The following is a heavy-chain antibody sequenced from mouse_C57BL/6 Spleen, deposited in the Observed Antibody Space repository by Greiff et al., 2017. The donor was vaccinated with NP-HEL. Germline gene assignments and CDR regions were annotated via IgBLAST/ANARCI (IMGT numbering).Heavy chain of an antibody. V-gene: IGHV1-64*01. CDR3: ARKGLRDYGSSSDY. D-gene: IGHD1-1*01. J-gene: IGHJ2*01. Sequence: QVQLQQPGAELVKPGASVKLSCKASGYTFTSYWMHWVKQRPGQGLEWIGMIHPNSGSTNYNEKFKSKATLTVDKSSSTAYMQLSSLTSEDSAVYYCARKGLRDYGSSSDYWGQGTTLTVSS. CDR1: GYTFTSYW. CDR2: IHPNSGST.